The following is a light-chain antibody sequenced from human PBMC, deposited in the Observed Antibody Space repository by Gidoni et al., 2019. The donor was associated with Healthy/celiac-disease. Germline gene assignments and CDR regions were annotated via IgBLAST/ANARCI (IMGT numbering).Light chain of an antibody. CDR1: LSVSSN. CDR2: GAS. CDR3: QQYNNWPWT. J-gene: IGKJ1*01. V-gene: IGKV3-15*01. Sequence: EIVMTQSPATLSVSPGERATLSCRASLSVSSNLSWYQQKPGQAPRLLIYGASTRDTGIPARFSGIGSGTEFTLTISSLQSEDFAVYYCQQYNNWPWTFGQXTKVEIK.